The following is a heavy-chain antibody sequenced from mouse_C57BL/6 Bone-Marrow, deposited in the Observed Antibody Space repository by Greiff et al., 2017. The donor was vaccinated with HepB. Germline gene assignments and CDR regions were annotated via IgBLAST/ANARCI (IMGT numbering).Heavy chain of an antibody. V-gene: IGHV5-15*01. Sequence: EVQLVESGGGLVQPGGSLKLSCAASGFTFSDYGMAWVRQAPRKGPEWVAFISNLAYSIYYADTVTGRFTISSENAKNTLYLEMSSLRSEDTAMYYCAREDGNSWFAYWGQGTLVTVSA. D-gene: IGHD2-1*01. CDR3: AREDGNSWFAY. CDR2: ISNLAYSI. J-gene: IGHJ3*01. CDR1: GFTFSDYG.